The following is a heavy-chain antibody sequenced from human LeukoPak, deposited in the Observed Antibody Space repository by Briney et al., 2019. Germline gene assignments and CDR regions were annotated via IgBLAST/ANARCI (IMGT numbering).Heavy chain of an antibody. D-gene: IGHD5-12*01. Sequence: ASVTVSCKASGYTFTFYYMHWVRQAPGQGREWMGWINPKSGGTNYAQKFQGRVTMTRDTSISTAYMELSRLRSDDTAVYYCASVTLSAYDGDYRGQGTLVTVSS. CDR1: GYTFTFYY. CDR3: ASVTLSAYDGDY. CDR2: INPKSGGT. V-gene: IGHV1-2*02. J-gene: IGHJ4*02.